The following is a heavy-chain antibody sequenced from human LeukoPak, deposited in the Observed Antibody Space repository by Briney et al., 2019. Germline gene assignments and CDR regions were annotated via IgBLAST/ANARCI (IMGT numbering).Heavy chain of an antibody. D-gene: IGHD4/OR15-4a*01. Sequence: GGSLRLSCAAPGLTFSRYAMHWVRHAPGKGLEWVAVISKDGNSVRYADSVKGRFIISRDNFKNTLYLQMDSLRVEDTAMYYCAWNDYGEYYFDYWGLGTLVTVSS. J-gene: IGHJ4*02. CDR3: AWNDYGEYYFDY. CDR1: GLTFSRYA. CDR2: ISKDGNSV. V-gene: IGHV3-30*04.